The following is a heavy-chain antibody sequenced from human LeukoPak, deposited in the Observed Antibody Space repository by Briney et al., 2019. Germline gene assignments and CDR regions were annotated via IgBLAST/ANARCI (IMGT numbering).Heavy chain of an antibody. D-gene: IGHD3-16*02. Sequence: SETLSLTCTVSGGSISSSSYYWGRIRQPPGKGLEWIGSIYYSGSTYYNPSLKSRVTISVDTSKNQFSLKLSSVTAADTAVYYCAILRLGELSLYPNAFDIWGQGTMVTVSS. CDR3: AILRLGELSLYPNAFDI. J-gene: IGHJ3*02. CDR2: IYYSGST. V-gene: IGHV4-39*01. CDR1: GGSISSSSYY.